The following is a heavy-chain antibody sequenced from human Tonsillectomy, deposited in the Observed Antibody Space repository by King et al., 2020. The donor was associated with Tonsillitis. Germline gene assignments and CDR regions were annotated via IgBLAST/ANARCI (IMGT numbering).Heavy chain of an antibody. J-gene: IGHJ4*02. CDR3: ARSYYDILTGYYLSGVFDY. D-gene: IGHD3-9*01. Sequence: VQLVESGGGLVQPGGSLRLSCEASGFSFSSYGMSWVRQAPGTGLEWVAYSSGSSSNKYYADSVKGRFTISRDTAENSLYLQMNSLGAEDTAVYYCARSYYDILTGYYLSGVFDYWGQGTLVTVSS. V-gene: IGHV3-48*01. CDR1: GFSFSSYG. CDR2: SSGSSSNK.